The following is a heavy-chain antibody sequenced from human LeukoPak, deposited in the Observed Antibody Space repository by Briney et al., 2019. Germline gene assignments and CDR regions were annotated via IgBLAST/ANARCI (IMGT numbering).Heavy chain of an antibody. D-gene: IGHD1-26*01. CDR3: ARQEGGIVGPY. V-gene: IGHV4-61*02. CDR2: IYTSGST. J-gene: IGHJ4*02. CDR1: GGSISSGNYY. Sequence: SETLSLTCTVSGGSISSGNYYWSWIRQPAGKGLEWIGRIYTSGSTNYNPSLKSRVTMSVDASKNQFSLKLSSVTAADTAVYYCARQEGGIVGPYWGQGTLVTVSS.